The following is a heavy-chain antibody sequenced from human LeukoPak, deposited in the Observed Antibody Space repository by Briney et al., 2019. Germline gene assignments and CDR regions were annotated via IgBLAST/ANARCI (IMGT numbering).Heavy chain of an antibody. J-gene: IGHJ5*02. V-gene: IGHV5-51*01. CDR3: ASGVYCSGGSCYSVDWFDP. D-gene: IGHD2-15*01. CDR1: GYSFTSYW. Sequence: GESLKISCKGSGYSFTSYWIGWVRQMPGKGLEWMGIIYPGDSDTRYSPSFQGQVTISADKSISTAYLQWSSLKASDTAMYYCASGVYCSGGSCYSVDWFDPWGQGTLVTVSP. CDR2: IYPGDSDT.